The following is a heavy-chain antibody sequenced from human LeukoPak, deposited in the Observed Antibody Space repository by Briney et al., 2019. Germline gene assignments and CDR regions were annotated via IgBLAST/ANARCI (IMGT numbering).Heavy chain of an antibody. V-gene: IGHV3-23*01. CDR1: GFTFSSYA. Sequence: GGSLRLSCAASGFTFSSYAMSWVRQAPGKGLEWVSAISGSGGSTYYADSVKGRFTISRDNSKNTLYLQMNSLRAEDTAVYYCATLIAAAGKFRDYWGQGTLVTVSS. CDR2: ISGSGGST. D-gene: IGHD6-13*01. CDR3: ATLIAAAGKFRDY. J-gene: IGHJ4*02.